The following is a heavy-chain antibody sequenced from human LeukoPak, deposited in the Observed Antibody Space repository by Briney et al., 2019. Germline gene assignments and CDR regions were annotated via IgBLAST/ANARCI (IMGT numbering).Heavy chain of an antibody. Sequence: ASVKVSCKASGYTFTSYDTNWVRQATGQGLEWMGWMNPNSGNTGYAQKFQGRVTMTRNTSISTAYMELSSLRSEDTAVYYCATDILTGSDAFDIWGQGTMVTVSS. D-gene: IGHD3-9*01. CDR3: ATDILTGSDAFDI. CDR1: GYTFTSYD. V-gene: IGHV1-8*01. J-gene: IGHJ3*02. CDR2: MNPNSGNT.